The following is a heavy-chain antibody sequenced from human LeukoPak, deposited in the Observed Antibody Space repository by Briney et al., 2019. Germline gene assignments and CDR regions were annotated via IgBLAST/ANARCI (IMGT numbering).Heavy chain of an antibody. Sequence: GGSLRLSCAASGFTFSSYGMSWVRQAPGKGLEWVSAISGSGGSTYYADSVKGRFTISRDNSKNTLYLQMNSLRAEDTAVYYCARDGVEFYNWFDPWRQGTLVTVYS. D-gene: IGHD2-21*01. J-gene: IGHJ5*02. CDR2: ISGSGGST. CDR1: GFTFSSYG. V-gene: IGHV3-23*01. CDR3: ARDGVEFYNWFDP.